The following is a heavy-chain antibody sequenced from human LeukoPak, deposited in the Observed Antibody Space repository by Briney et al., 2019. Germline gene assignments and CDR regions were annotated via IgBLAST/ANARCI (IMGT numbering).Heavy chain of an antibody. J-gene: IGHJ4*02. CDR2: IRYDGSRK. CDR3: AKERQEGATPFDY. Sequence: GGSLRLSCAASGFIFSSYGMHWVRQAPDKGLEWVAFIRYDGSRKYYADSVKGRFTISRDNSRNTLYLQMNSLRVEDTAMYYCAKERQEGATPFDYWGQGTLVTVSS. D-gene: IGHD1-26*01. V-gene: IGHV3-30*02. CDR1: GFIFSSYG.